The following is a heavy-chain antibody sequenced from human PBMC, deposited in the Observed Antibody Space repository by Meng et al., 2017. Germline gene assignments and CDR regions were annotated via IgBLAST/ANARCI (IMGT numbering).Heavy chain of an antibody. Sequence: GESLKISCAASGFAFSSYAMSWVRQAPGKGLEWVSAISGSGGSTYYADPVKGRFTISRDNSKNTLYLQMNSLRAEDTAVYYCAKRLTTVRVGWFDPWGQGTLVTVSS. CDR1: GFAFSSYA. D-gene: IGHD4/OR15-4a*01. J-gene: IGHJ5*02. V-gene: IGHV3-23*01. CDR2: ISGSGGST. CDR3: AKRLTTVRVGWFDP.